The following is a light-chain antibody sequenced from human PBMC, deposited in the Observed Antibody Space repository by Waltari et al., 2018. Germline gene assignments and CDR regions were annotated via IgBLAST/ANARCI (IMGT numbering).Light chain of an antibody. Sequence: QPLVPQEPSLTVSPGATVPLTCAPRTAAVPSGHSPNWFQQKPGQAPRALLYSTSNKHSRTPALFSGSLLGGKAALTLSGVQPEDEAEYYCLLYYGGAVVFGGGTKLTVL. CDR2: STS. J-gene: IGLJ2*01. V-gene: IGLV7-43*01. CDR1: TAAVPSGHS. CDR3: LLYYGGAVV.